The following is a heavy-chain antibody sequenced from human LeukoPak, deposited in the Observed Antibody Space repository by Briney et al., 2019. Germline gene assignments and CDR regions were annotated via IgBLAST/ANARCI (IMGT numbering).Heavy chain of an antibody. CDR1: GFTFDDYG. CDR2: ISWNGGST. D-gene: IGHD5-12*01. CDR3: ARGRNLKRGYSGYQGSFDI. J-gene: IGHJ3*02. V-gene: IGHV3-20*04. Sequence: PGGSLRLSCAASGFTFDDYGMSWVRQAPGKGLEWVSGISWNGGSTGYADSVKGRFTISRDNAKNSLYLQMNSLRAEDTALYYCARGRNLKRGYSGYQGSFDIWGQGTMVTVSS.